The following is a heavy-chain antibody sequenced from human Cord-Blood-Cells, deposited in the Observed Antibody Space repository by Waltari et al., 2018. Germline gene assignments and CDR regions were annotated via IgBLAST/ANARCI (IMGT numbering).Heavy chain of an antibody. CDR1: GGSFSGYS. Sequence: QVQLQQWGAGLLKPSEPLSLTCAVSGGSFSGYSWTWISQPPGKGLEWIGEINHSGSTNYNPSLKSRVTISVDTSKNQFSLKLSSVTAADTAVYYCARAGGIAAAGAFDYWGQGTLVTVSS. CDR2: INHSGST. J-gene: IGHJ4*02. V-gene: IGHV4-34*01. CDR3: ARAGGIAAAGAFDY. D-gene: IGHD6-13*01.